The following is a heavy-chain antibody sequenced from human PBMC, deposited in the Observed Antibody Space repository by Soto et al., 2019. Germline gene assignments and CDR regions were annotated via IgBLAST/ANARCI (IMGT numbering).Heavy chain of an antibody. Sequence: PEASLKSSGNGSGYSLTSYWIGWVRQMPWKGLEWMGIIYPGDSDTRYSPSFQGQVTISADKSISTAYLQWSSLKASDTAMYYCARHGIAARPVDYWGQGTLVTVSS. D-gene: IGHD6-6*01. V-gene: IGHV5-51*01. J-gene: IGHJ4*02. CDR1: GYSLTSYW. CDR2: IYPGDSDT. CDR3: ARHGIAARPVDY.